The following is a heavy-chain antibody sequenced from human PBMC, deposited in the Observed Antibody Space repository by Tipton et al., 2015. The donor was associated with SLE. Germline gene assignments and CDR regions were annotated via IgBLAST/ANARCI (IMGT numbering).Heavy chain of an antibody. CDR2: IYYSGST. CDR1: GGSISSHY. D-gene: IGHD6-25*01. V-gene: IGHV4-59*08. Sequence: TLSLTCTVSGGSISSHYWSWIRQPPGKGLEWIGYIYYSGSTNYNPSLKSRVTISVDTSKNQFSLKLSSVTAADTAVYYCAGGPAAQGDGFDFWSQGTLVTVSS. J-gene: IGHJ3*01. CDR3: AGGPAAQGDGFDF.